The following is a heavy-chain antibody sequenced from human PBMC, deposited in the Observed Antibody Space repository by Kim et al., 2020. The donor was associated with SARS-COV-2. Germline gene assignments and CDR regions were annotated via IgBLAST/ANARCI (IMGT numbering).Heavy chain of an antibody. J-gene: IGHJ4*02. CDR3: ARVGGYSYGYPFDY. D-gene: IGHD5-18*01. V-gene: IGHV4-31*02. Sequence: NPSLKSRVTISVDTSKNQFSLKLSSVTAADTAVYYCARVGGYSYGYPFDYWGQGTLVTVSS.